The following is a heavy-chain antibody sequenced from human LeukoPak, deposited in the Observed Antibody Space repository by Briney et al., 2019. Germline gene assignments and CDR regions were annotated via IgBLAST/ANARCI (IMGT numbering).Heavy chain of an antibody. CDR3: ARSPGYSSGWYGDAFDI. CDR2: INHSGST. Sequence: SETLSLTCNVSGFSITSSYYWSWIRQPPGKGLEWIGEINHSGSTNYNPSLKSRVTISVDTSKNQFSLKLSSVTAADTAVYYCARSPGYSSGWYGDAFDIWGQGTMVTVSS. V-gene: IGHV4-38-2*02. D-gene: IGHD6-19*01. CDR1: GFSITSSYY. J-gene: IGHJ3*02.